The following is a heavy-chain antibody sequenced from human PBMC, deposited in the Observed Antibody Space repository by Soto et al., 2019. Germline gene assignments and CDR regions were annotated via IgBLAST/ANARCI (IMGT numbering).Heavy chain of an antibody. CDR1: GFILSNYG. Sequence: XGSLRLSCAAAGFILSNYGMHWVRQAPGKGLDWVAVIWYDGSNEYYADSVKGRFTISKDNSKSTLYLQMNSLRAEDTAVYYCARDDIPGIAVSTYGMDVWGQGATVTVSS. V-gene: IGHV3-33*08. CDR3: ARDDIPGIAVSTYGMDV. CDR2: IWYDGSNE. D-gene: IGHD6-19*01. J-gene: IGHJ6*02.